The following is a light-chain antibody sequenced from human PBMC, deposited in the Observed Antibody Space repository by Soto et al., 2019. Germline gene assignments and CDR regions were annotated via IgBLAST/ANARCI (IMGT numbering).Light chain of an antibody. CDR3: SSYAGSNLWV. CDR1: SSDVGNYKY. CDR2: EVS. V-gene: IGLV2-8*01. Sequence: QSALTQSPSASVSPGQSVTISCTGTSSDVGNYKYVSWYQQHPGKAPKLMIYEVSKRPSGVPDRFSGAKSGNKAALTVSGLQVEDEAGYYCSSYAGSNLWVFGGGTKLTVL. J-gene: IGLJ3*02.